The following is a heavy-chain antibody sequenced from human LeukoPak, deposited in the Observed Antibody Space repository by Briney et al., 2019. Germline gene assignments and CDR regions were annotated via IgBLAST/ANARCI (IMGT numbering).Heavy chain of an antibody. Sequence: GGSLRLSCAASGFTFSSYAMHWVRQAPGKGLEWVAVISYDGSNKYYADSVKGRFTISRDNSKNTLYLQMSSLRDEDTAVYYCVTRYCSVGVCYLNYWGQGTLVTVSS. CDR2: ISYDGSNK. D-gene: IGHD2-8*02. CDR3: VTRYCSVGVCYLNY. CDR1: GFTFSSYA. J-gene: IGHJ4*02. V-gene: IGHV3-30*04.